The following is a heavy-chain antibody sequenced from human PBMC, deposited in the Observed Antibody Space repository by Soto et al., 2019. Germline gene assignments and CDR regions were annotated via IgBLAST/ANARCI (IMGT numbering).Heavy chain of an antibody. CDR1: GFTFDDYA. D-gene: IGHD6-13*01. J-gene: IGHJ1*01. CDR2: INWNSGSI. V-gene: IGHV3-9*01. CDR3: VKDESINWYSGHFRH. Sequence: GGSLRLSCAASGFTFDDYAMHWVRQVPGRGLEWVSGINWNSGSIGYGDSVKGRFAISRDNAKNSLHLQMNSLSAEDTAFYYCVKDESINWYSGHFRHWGQGTLVTVSS.